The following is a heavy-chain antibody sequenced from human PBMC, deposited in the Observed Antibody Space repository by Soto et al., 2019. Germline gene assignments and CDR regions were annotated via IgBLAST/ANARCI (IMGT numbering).Heavy chain of an antibody. CDR3: AKKGYAAMGYYYYYGMDV. CDR1: GFTFSSYA. CDR2: ISGSGGST. Sequence: VGSLRLSCAASGFTFSSYAMSWVRQAPGKGLEWVSAISGSGGSTYYADSVKGRFTISRDNSKNTLYLQMNSLRAEDTAVYYCAKKGYAAMGYYYYYGMDVWGQGTTVTVSS. J-gene: IGHJ6*02. D-gene: IGHD2-2*01. V-gene: IGHV3-23*01.